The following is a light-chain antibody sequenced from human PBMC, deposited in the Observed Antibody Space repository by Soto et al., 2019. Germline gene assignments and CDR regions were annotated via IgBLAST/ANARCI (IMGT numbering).Light chain of an antibody. CDR3: QQYGSSPRT. CDR2: GAS. CDR1: QSVSSSF. Sequence: EILLTQSPGTLSLSPGERATLSCRASQSVSSSFLAWFQQKPGQAPRLLIFGASSRATGIPDRFSGSGSETDFTLTISRLEPEDFAVYYCQQYGSSPRTFGQGTKVDIK. V-gene: IGKV3-20*01. J-gene: IGKJ1*01.